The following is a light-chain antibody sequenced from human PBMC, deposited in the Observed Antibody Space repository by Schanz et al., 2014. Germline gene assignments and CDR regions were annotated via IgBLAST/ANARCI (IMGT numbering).Light chain of an antibody. CDR2: WAS. Sequence: DIVMTQSPDSLAVSLGERATINCKSSQSVLYTSDNKNYLGWYQQKAGQPPKLLFSWASTRESGVPDRFSGSGSGTDFTLTISSLQAEDVAVYYCQQYLVYRTFGQGTKVEIK. CDR3: QQYLVYRT. J-gene: IGKJ1*01. V-gene: IGKV4-1*01. CDR1: QSVLYTSDNKNY.